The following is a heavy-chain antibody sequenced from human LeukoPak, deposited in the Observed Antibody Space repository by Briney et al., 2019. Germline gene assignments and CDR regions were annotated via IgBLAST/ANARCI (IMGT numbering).Heavy chain of an antibody. CDR3: AKDFRIGYSAHFDY. V-gene: IGHV3-23*01. CDR1: GFTFSNYA. CDR2: IYENGGTT. J-gene: IGHJ4*02. Sequence: GGSLRISCAASGFTFSNYAMTWVRQAPEKGLEFVSGIYENGGTTYYADSVKGRFSISRDNSKNTLYLQMDSLRGEDTAVYYCAKDFRIGYSAHFDYWGQGALVTVSS. D-gene: IGHD2-21*01.